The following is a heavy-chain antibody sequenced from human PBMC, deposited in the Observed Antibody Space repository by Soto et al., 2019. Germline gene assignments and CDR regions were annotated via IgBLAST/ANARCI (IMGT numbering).Heavy chain of an antibody. CDR1: GFTFSGSA. D-gene: IGHD6-6*01. J-gene: IGHJ5*02. CDR2: IRSKANSYAT. CDR3: TRRHEYSSSSSPFDP. Sequence: HLGGSLRLSCAASGFTFSGSAMHWVRQASGKGLEWVGRIRSKANSYATAYAASVKGRFTISRDDSKNTAYLQMNSLKTEDTAVYYCTRRHEYSSSSSPFDPWGQGTLVTVSS. V-gene: IGHV3-73*01.